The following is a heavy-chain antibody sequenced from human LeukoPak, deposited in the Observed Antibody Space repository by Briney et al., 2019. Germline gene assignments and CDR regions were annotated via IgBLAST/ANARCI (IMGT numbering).Heavy chain of an antibody. J-gene: IGHJ4*02. Sequence: GGSLRLSCEVSGFTFWMSWVRQAPGKGLEWVAIISYDGGEIYYVDSVKGRFTISRDNAKNSLYLQMNSLRAEDTAVYYCARDAWELPNWGQGTLVTVSS. D-gene: IGHD1-26*01. CDR1: GFTFW. V-gene: IGHV3-7*01. CDR3: ARDAWELPN. CDR2: ISYDGGEI.